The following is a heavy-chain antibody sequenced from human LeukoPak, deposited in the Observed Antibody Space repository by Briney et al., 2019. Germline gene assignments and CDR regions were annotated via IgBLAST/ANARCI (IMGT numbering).Heavy chain of an antibody. Sequence: LETLSLTCTVSGGSISSYYWSWIRQPAGKGLEWIGRIYTSGSTNYNPSLKSRVTISVDTSKNQFSLKLSSVTAADTAVYYCARDGDDDFWSGPSGYWGQGTLVTVSS. CDR3: ARDGDDDFWSGPSGY. V-gene: IGHV4-4*07. J-gene: IGHJ4*02. CDR1: GGSISSYY. CDR2: IYTSGST. D-gene: IGHD3-3*01.